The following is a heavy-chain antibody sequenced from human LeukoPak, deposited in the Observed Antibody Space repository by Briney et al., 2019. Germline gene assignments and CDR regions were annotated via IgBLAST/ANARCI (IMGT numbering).Heavy chain of an antibody. V-gene: IGHV3-53*01. J-gene: IGHJ3*02. CDR1: GFTVSSNY. Sequence: GGSLRLSRAASGFTVSSNYMSWVRQAAGKGLEWVSEIYSDGRTYYAASVKGRFSISRDNSKNTVYLQMNSLRAEDTAVYYCARDLREHGIFDIWGQGTMVTVSS. CDR2: IYSDGRT. D-gene: IGHD1-26*01. CDR3: ARDLREHGIFDI.